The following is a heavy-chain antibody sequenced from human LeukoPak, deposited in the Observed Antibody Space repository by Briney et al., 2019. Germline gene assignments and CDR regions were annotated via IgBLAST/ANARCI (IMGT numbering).Heavy chain of an antibody. CDR3: ARDRAPFLAAAAIFDY. J-gene: IGHJ4*02. CDR2: IYTSGST. CDR1: GGSIGSYY. Sequence: PSETLSLTCTVSGGSIGSYYWSWIRQPAGKGLEWIGRIYTSGSTNYNPSLKSRVTMSVDTSKNQFSLKLSSVTAADTAVHYCARDRAPFLAAAAIFDYWGQGTLVTVS. V-gene: IGHV4-4*07. D-gene: IGHD6-13*01.